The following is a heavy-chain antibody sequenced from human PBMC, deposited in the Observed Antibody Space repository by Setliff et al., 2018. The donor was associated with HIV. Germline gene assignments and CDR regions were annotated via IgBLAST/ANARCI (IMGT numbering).Heavy chain of an antibody. CDR2: IYYSGST. Sequence: SETLSLTCTVSGGSISSGSYYWGWIRQPPGKGLEWIGSIYYSGSTSYNPSLQSRVTISVDTSKNLFSLRLSSVTASDTAVYYCARQAIFGYYDSSGYLDYCGQGTLVTVSS. V-gene: IGHV4-39*01. CDR3: ARQAIFGYYDSSGYLDY. D-gene: IGHD3-22*01. CDR1: GGSISSGSYY. J-gene: IGHJ4*02.